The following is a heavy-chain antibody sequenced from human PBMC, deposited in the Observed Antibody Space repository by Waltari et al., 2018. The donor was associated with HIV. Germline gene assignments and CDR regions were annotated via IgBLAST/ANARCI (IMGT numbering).Heavy chain of an antibody. CDR1: GGSFTGHY. J-gene: IGHJ2*01. CDR2: MNDGGKA. D-gene: IGHD2-21*02. Sequence: QVDLQQWGTGLLKPSETLSRTCAVYGGSFTGHYWSWIRQTPGEGLQWIGEMNDGGKANYNPTLKSRALMTSDPSKKQFSLKLKSVTAADTGVYYCARGPRPSTVTAPGLYFDLWGRGTLVTVSS. CDR3: ARGPRPSTVTAPGLYFDL. V-gene: IGHV4-34*02.